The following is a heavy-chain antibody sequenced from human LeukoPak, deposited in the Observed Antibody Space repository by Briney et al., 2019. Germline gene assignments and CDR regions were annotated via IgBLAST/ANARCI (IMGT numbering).Heavy chain of an antibody. CDR2: TYYSGST. Sequence: PSETLSLTCTVSGDSISSYYWSWIRQPPGKGLEWIGYTYYSGSTNYNPSLKSRVTISVDTSKNQFSLKLSSVTAADTAVYYCARLYYYDSSGYFPFDYWGQGTLVTVSS. CDR3: ARLYYYDSSGYFPFDY. D-gene: IGHD3-22*01. CDR1: GDSISSYY. V-gene: IGHV4-59*08. J-gene: IGHJ4*02.